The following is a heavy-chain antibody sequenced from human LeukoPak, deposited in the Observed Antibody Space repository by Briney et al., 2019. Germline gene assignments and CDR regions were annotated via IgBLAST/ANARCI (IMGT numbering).Heavy chain of an antibody. J-gene: IGHJ4*02. CDR3: AKDRRQWLVPGIDY. CDR2: ISSSSSYI. Sequence: GGSLRLSCAASGFTFSSYSMNWVRQAPGKGLEWVSSISSSSSYIYYADSVKGRFTISRDNSKNTLYLQMNSLRAEDTAVYYCAKDRRQWLVPGIDYWGQGTLVTVSS. D-gene: IGHD6-19*01. V-gene: IGHV3-21*01. CDR1: GFTFSSYS.